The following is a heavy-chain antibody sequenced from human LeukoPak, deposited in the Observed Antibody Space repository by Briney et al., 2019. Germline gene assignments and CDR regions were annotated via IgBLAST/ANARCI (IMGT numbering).Heavy chain of an antibody. V-gene: IGHV1-18*01. Sequence: ASVKVSCKASGYTFTSYAISWVRQAPGQGLEWMGWISADNGNTDYAQRFQGRVTMTTDTSTSTAYMELRSLRSDDTAVYYCARDSGALRYFDWYDAFDIWGQGTMVTVSS. CDR2: ISADNGNT. J-gene: IGHJ3*02. D-gene: IGHD3-9*01. CDR3: ARDSGALRYFDWYDAFDI. CDR1: GYTFTSYA.